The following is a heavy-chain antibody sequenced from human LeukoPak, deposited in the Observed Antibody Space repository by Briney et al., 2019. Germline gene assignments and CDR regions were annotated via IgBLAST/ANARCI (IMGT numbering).Heavy chain of an antibody. CDR2: IYPGDSET. CDR3: ARRDSSGWSYS. CDR1: GYSFSIYW. V-gene: IGHV5-51*01. J-gene: IGHJ4*02. Sequence: GESLKISCKGSGYSFSIYWIGWVRQMPGKGLAWMGIIYPGDSETRYSPSFQGQVTISADKSISTAYLQWSSLKASDTAMYYCARRDSSGWSYSWGQGTLVTVSS. D-gene: IGHD6-19*01.